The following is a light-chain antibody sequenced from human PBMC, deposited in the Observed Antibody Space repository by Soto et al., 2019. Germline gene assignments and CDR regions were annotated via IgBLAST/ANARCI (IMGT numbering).Light chain of an antibody. CDR2: STN. V-gene: IGLV8-61*01. Sequence: QAVVIQESSLSVSPGGTVTLTCGLRSAPISTTYYPAWYQQTTGQAPRTLIYSTNTRSSGVPDRFSGSIRGNKAALTITGAHAEDEAEYHCVLYMGSGAYLFGPGTKLTVL. CDR1: SAPISTTYY. CDR3: VLYMGSGAYL. J-gene: IGLJ1*01.